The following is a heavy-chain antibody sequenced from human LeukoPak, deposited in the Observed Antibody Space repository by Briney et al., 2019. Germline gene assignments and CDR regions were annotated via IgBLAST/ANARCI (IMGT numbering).Heavy chain of an antibody. Sequence: SETLSLTCTVSGGSISSYYWSWIRQPPGKGLEWIGEINHSGSTNYNPSLKSRVTISVDTSKNQFSLKLSSVTAADTAVYYCARRLYLGYCSGGSCYPYYYYGMDVWGQGTTVTVSS. CDR1: GGSISSYY. J-gene: IGHJ6*02. D-gene: IGHD2-15*01. CDR2: INHSGST. CDR3: ARRLYLGYCSGGSCYPYYYYGMDV. V-gene: IGHV4-34*01.